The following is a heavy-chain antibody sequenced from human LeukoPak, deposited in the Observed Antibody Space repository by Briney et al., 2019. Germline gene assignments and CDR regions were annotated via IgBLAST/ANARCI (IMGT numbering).Heavy chain of an antibody. Sequence: GGSLRLSCAASGFTFSSYAMSWVRQAPGKGLEWVSAISGSGGSTYYADSVKGRFTISRDNSKNTLYLQMNSLRAEDTAVYYCAKRHSHYSSSWYGGSFDYWGQGTLVTVSS. J-gene: IGHJ4*02. CDR3: AKRHSHYSSSWYGGSFDY. CDR2: ISGSGGST. CDR1: GFTFSSYA. V-gene: IGHV3-23*01. D-gene: IGHD6-13*01.